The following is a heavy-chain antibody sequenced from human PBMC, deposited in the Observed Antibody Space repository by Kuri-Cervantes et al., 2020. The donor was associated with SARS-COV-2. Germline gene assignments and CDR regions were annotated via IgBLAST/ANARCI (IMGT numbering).Heavy chain of an antibody. CDR2: IKGDGSQK. CDR1: GFSFSGYW. D-gene: IGHD3-3*01. J-gene: IGHJ6*02. CDR3: ARQPHCDLCFMDV. Sequence: GGSLRLSCAASGFSFSGYWMSWARPAPGKGLGWVANIKGDGSQKCYVDSVKGRFTISGDNAKNSVYLQMNSLRAEDTAVYYCARQPHCDLCFMDVWGQGTTVTVSS. V-gene: IGHV3-7*05.